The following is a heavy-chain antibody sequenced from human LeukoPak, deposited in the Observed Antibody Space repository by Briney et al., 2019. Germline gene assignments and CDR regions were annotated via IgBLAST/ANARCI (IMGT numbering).Heavy chain of an antibody. CDR3: ARAVDDSSGYKDYFAY. D-gene: IGHD3-22*01. V-gene: IGHV1-2*02. J-gene: IGHJ4*02. CDR2: INPNSGGT. Sequence: GASVKVSCKASGYTFTGYYMHWVRQAPGQGLEWMGWINPNSGGTNYAQKFQGRVTMTRDTSISTAYMELSRLRSDDTAVYYCARAVDDSSGYKDYFAYWGQGTLVTVSS. CDR1: GYTFTGYY.